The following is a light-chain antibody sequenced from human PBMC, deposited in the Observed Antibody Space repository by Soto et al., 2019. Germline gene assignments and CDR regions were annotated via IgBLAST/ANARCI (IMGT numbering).Light chain of an antibody. J-gene: IGKJ1*01. Sequence: EIVLTQSPGTLSSSPGERATLSCRSSQSVTSNYLAWXQXXXXXSXXXLXWGXXXRATDLPDRFSGGGSGTDFTLTISRLEAEDFAVYYCHQYGSSPGTFGQGTKVDIK. V-gene: IGKV3-20*01. CDR1: QSVTSNY. CDR3: HQYGSSPGT. CDR2: GXX.